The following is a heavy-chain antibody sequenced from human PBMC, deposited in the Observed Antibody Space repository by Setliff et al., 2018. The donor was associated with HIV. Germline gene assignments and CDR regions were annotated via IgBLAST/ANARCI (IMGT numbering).Heavy chain of an antibody. CDR2: IYPIDSET. Sequence: PGESLKISCKGSAYSFTTFWIAWVRQMPGKGLEWMGIIYPIDSETKYSPSFQGQVTISVDRSISTAYPQWNNLKASDSAIYYCARHPPRGYPKNWFDPWGQGTLVTVSS. D-gene: IGHD3-16*02. J-gene: IGHJ5*02. V-gene: IGHV5-51*01. CDR3: ARHPPRGYPKNWFDP. CDR1: AYSFTTFW.